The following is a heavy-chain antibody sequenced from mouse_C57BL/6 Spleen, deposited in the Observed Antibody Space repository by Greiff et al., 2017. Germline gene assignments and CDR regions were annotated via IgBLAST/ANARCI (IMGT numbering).Heavy chain of an antibody. V-gene: IGHV1-26*01. CDR3: SKLEVGGRGLYYYAMDY. J-gene: IGHJ4*01. Sequence: VQLQQSGPELVKPGASVKISCKASGYTFTDYYMNWVKQSHGKSLEWIGDINPNNGGTSYNQKFKGKATLTVDKSSSTAYMELRSLTSEDSAVYYWSKLEVGGRGLYYYAMDYWGQGTSVTVSS. CDR1: GYTFTDYY. CDR2: INPNNGGT. D-gene: IGHD1-1*02.